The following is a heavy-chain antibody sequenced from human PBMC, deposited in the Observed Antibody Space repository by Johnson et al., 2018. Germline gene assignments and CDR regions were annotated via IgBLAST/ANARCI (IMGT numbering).Heavy chain of an antibody. J-gene: IGHJ6*03. CDR1: GFTFSRYA. CDR3: ARVGFDWSIGSCYYYYYMDV. V-gene: IGHV3-30*01. Sequence: VQLVETGGGVVQPGWSLRLSCAASGFTFSRYAMYWVRQAPGKGLEWVAVTSSDGINKFYGDSVKGRFTISRDNSKNTLYLQMNRLRPEDTAVYYCARVGFDWSIGSCYYYYYMDVWGKGTTVTVSS. D-gene: IGHD3-10*01. CDR2: TSSDGINK.